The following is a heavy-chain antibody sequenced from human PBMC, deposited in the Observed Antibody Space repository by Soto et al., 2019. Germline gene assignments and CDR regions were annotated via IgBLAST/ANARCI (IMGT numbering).Heavy chain of an antibody. Sequence: GGTMSLSCTASGRSFSTHAMNWVRQAQGKGLEWVSGISGSGVSTYYADSVKGRFTISRDNSKNTLYLQMNSLRAEDTALYYGSKDSYQRGGVTGSWLDPWGQGTLVTVSS. CDR2: ISGSGVST. CDR3: SKDSYQRGGVTGSWLDP. J-gene: IGHJ5*02. D-gene: IGHD3-16*01. V-gene: IGHV3-23*01. CDR1: GRSFSTHA.